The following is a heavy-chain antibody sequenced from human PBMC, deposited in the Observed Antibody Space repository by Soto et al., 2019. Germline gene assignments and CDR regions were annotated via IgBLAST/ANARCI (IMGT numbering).Heavy chain of an antibody. CDR2: ISGRGRSP. CDR3: AKAQPCGHRGNYYYYMDV. J-gene: IGHJ6*03. CDR1: GFTFSSYA. Sequence: GGSLRLSGSSSGFTFSSYAMSWLRQAPGKGLERVSAISGRGRSPPYAESVEGRFTASRDKSKTTIYLQMIGLRAEDTDVSYRAKAQPCGHRGNYYYYMDVWGKGTTVTVSS. V-gene: IGHV3-23*01. D-gene: IGHD6-13*01.